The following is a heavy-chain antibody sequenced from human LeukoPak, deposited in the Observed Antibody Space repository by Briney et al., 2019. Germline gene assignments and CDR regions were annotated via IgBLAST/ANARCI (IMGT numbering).Heavy chain of an antibody. V-gene: IGHV4-59*01. D-gene: IGHD3-10*01. CDR2: IYYSGTT. Sequence: PSETLSLTCTVSGGSISSYYWSWIRQPPGKGLEWIGYIYYSGTTNYNPSLKSRVTILVDTSKNQFSLNLSSVTAADTAVYYCATTYYYGSGSYSLVYWGQGTLVTVSS. CDR3: ATTYYYGSGSYSLVY. CDR1: GGSISSYY. J-gene: IGHJ4*02.